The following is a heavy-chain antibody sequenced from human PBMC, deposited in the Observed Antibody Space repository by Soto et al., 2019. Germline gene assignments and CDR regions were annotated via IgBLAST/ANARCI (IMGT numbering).Heavy chain of an antibody. J-gene: IGHJ4*02. V-gene: IGHV4-59*01. CDR2: VYNSGST. D-gene: IGHD6-13*01. CDR3: ARYRREAVAGYTLDN. CDR1: GGSISSNY. Sequence: SETLSLTCTVSGGSISSNYWTWIRQPPGKGLEWIGYVYNSGSTNYNPTLKSRVTISEDTSKSQFSLKVNSMTAADTAVYYCARYRREAVAGYTLDNWGQGILVTVSS.